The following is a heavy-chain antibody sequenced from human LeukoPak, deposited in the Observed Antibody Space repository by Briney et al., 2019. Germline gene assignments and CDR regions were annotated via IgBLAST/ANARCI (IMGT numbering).Heavy chain of an antibody. V-gene: IGHV4-34*01. J-gene: IGHJ4*02. CDR1: GGSFSGYY. Sequence: SETLSLTCAVYGGSFSGYYWSWIRQPPGKGLEWIGEINRSGSTDYSPPLKSRVTISVDTPKNRFSLGLSSVTAADTAVYYCARAGRGGGMYWGQGTLVTVSS. D-gene: IGHD2-15*01. CDR3: ARAGRGGGMY. CDR2: INRSGST.